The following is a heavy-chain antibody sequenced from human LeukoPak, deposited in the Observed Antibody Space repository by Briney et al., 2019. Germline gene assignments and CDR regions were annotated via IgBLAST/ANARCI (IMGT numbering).Heavy chain of an antibody. CDR3: AKDSGSYFDY. CDR2: ISYDGSNK. J-gene: IGHJ4*02. V-gene: IGHV3-30*18. CDR1: GFTFSSYG. D-gene: IGHD1-26*01. Sequence: GGSLRLSCAVSGFTFSSYGMHWVRQAPGKGLEWVAVISYDGSNKYYADSVKGRFTISRDNSKNTLYLQMNSLRAEDTAVYYCAKDSGSYFDYWGQGTLVTVSS.